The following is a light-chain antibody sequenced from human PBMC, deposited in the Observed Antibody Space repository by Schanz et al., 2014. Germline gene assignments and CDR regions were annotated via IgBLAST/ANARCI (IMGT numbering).Light chain of an antibody. CDR1: SSDVGGYNY. J-gene: IGLJ2*01. CDR2: EVT. CDR3: SSYAGSNNVV. V-gene: IGLV2-8*01. Sequence: QSALTQPPSASGSPGQSVTISCTGTSSDVGGYNYVSWYQQHPGQAPKLMIYEVTKRPSGVPDRFSGSKSGNTASLTVSGLQADDEADYYCSSYAGSNNVVFGGGTKLTVL.